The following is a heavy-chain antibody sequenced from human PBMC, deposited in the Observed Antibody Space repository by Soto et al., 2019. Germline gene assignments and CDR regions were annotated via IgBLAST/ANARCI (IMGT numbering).Heavy chain of an antibody. CDR1: GYTFTGYY. J-gene: IGHJ6*03. Sequence: ASVKVSCKASGYTFTGYYMHWVRQAPGQGLEWMGWINPNSGGTNYAQKFQGWVTMTRDTSISTAYMELSRLRSDDTAVYYCARGPATVTYYYYYMDVWGKGTTVTVSS. V-gene: IGHV1-2*04. CDR2: INPNSGGT. CDR3: ARGPATVTYYYYYMDV. D-gene: IGHD4-17*01.